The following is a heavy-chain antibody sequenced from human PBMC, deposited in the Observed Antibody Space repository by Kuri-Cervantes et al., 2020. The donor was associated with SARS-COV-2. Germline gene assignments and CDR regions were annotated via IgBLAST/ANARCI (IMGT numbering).Heavy chain of an antibody. CDR3: AKVFTIFGVITNYYYYCGMDV. Sequence: GSLKISCAASGFTFSRYGMHWVRQAPGKGLEWVAVISYDGSNKYYADSVKGRFTISRDNSKNTLYLQMNSLRAEDTAVYYCAKVFTIFGVITNYYYYCGMDVWGQGTTVTVSS. CDR2: ISYDGSNK. D-gene: IGHD3-3*01. V-gene: IGHV3-30*18. CDR1: GFTFSRYG. J-gene: IGHJ6*02.